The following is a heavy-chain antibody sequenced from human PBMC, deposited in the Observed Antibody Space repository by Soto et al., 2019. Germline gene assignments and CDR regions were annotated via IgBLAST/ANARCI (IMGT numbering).Heavy chain of an antibody. D-gene: IGHD3-22*01. Sequence: EVQLVESGGGLVQPGRSLRLSCAASGFTFDDYAMHWVRQAPGKGLEWVSGISWNSGSIGYADSVKGRFTISRDNAKNSLYLQMNSLRAEDTALYYCAKDISSRLDSGLDYVGQGSLVTVSS. CDR1: GFTFDDYA. CDR3: AKDISSRLDSGLDY. V-gene: IGHV3-9*01. CDR2: ISWNSGSI. J-gene: IGHJ4*02.